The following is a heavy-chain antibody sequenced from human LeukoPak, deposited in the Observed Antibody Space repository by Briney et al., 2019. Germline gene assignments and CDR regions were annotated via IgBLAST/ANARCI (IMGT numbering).Heavy chain of an antibody. D-gene: IGHD3-22*01. CDR3: AREYYYDSSGYSFFDY. CDR1: GGFISSYY. V-gene: IGHV4-59*12. J-gene: IGHJ4*02. CDR2: IYYSGST. Sequence: SETLSLTCTVSGGFISSYYWSWIRQPPGKGLEWIGYIYYSGSTNYNPSLKSRVTISVDTSKNQFSLKLSSVTAADTAVYYCAREYYYDSSGYSFFDYWGQGTLVTVSS.